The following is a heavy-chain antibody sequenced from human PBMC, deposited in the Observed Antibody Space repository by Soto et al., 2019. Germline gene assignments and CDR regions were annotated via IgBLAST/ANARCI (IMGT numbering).Heavy chain of an antibody. CDR3: AKSPRRGYEPPWDY. CDR2: IIGNGDRT. J-gene: IGHJ4*02. V-gene: IGHV3-23*01. CDR1: GFTFNTDA. Sequence: EVQVLESGGGLVQPGGSLRLSCAASGFTFNTDAMNWVRQAPGTGLEWVSGIIGNGDRTYYADSVKGRFTISRDNSKNTWELQMNIRRAEDTAIYVCAKSPRRGYEPPWDYWGQGTLVTVSS. D-gene: IGHD5-12*01.